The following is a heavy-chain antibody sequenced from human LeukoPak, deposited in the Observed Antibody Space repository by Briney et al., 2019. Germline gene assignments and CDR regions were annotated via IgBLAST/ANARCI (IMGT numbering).Heavy chain of an antibody. CDR3: ARFTLDAYFQH. J-gene: IGHJ1*01. CDR2: INHSGST. V-gene: IGHV4-34*01. CDR1: GGSFSGYY. Sequence: NPSETLSLTCAVYGGSFSGYYWSWIRQPPGKGLEWIGEINHSGSTNYNPSLKSRVTISVDTSKNQFSLKLSSVTAADTAVYYCARFTLDAYFQHWGQGTLVTVSS.